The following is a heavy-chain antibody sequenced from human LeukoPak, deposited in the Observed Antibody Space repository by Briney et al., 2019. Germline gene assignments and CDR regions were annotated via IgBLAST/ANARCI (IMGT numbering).Heavy chain of an antibody. J-gene: IGHJ4*02. CDR2: INHSGST. Sequence: SETLSLTCAVYGGSFSGYYWSWIREPPGKGLEWIGEINHSGSTNYNPSLKSRVTISVDTSKNQFSLKLSSVTAADTAVYYCARGWNSGWYFGYWGQGTLVTVSS. D-gene: IGHD6-19*01. CDR3: ARGWNSGWYFGY. CDR1: GGSFSGYY. V-gene: IGHV4-34*01.